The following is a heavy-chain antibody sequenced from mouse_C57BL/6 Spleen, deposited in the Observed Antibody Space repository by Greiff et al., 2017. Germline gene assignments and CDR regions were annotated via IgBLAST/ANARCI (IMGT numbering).Heavy chain of an antibody. Sequence: EVQGVESGGGLVQSGRSLRLSCATSGFTFSDFYMEWVRQAPGKGLEWIAASRNKANDYTTEYSASVKGRFIVYRDTSQSILYLQMNALRAEDTAIYYCARDADDGSMDYWGQGTSVTVSS. J-gene: IGHJ4*01. CDR3: ARDADDGSMDY. D-gene: IGHD2-3*01. CDR1: GFTFSDFY. V-gene: IGHV7-1*01. CDR2: SRNKANDYTT.